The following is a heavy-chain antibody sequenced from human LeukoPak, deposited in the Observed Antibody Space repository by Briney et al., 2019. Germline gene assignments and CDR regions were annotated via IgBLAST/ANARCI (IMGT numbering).Heavy chain of an antibody. CDR2: IYYSGST. D-gene: IGHD5-24*01. J-gene: IGHJ4*02. CDR1: GYSISSGYY. CDR3: ARDRPRDGHDPFDY. V-gene: IGHV4-38-2*02. Sequence: SETLSLTCTVSGYSISSGYYWGWIRQPPGKGLEWIGSIYYSGSTYYNPSLKSRVTISVDTSKNQFSLKLSSVTAADTAVYYCARDRPRDGHDPFDYWGQGTLVTVSS.